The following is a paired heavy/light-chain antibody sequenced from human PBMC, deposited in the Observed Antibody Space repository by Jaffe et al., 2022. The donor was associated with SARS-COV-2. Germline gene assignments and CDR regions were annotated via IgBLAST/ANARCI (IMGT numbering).Light chain of an antibody. CDR3: QQLDSYPLT. CDR2: GAS. J-gene: IGKJ4*01. V-gene: IGKV1-9*01. Sequence: DIQLTQSPSVLSASVGDRVTITCRASQGISSYLAWYQQKPGKAPELLIYGASTLQSGVPSRFSGSGSGTEFTLTISSLQPEDFATYYCQQLDSYPLTFGGGAKVEIK. CDR1: QGISSY.
Heavy chain of an antibody. Sequence: QVQLVQSGAEVKKPGSSVKVSCKASGGTFTSYTFNWVRQAPGQGLEWMGRIIPILGVANYAQKFQGRVTITADKSTSTGYLELSSLRSEDTALYFCARAARYYGSGSFYSSEFDHWGQGTLVTVSS. D-gene: IGHD3-10*01. J-gene: IGHJ4*02. CDR1: GGTFTSYT. CDR3: ARAARYYGSGSFYSSEFDH. CDR2: IIPILGVA. V-gene: IGHV1-69*02.